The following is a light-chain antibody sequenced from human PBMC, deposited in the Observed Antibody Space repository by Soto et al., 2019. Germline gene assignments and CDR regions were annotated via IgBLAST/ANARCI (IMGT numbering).Light chain of an antibody. CDR1: QSVSSSS. CDR2: DTS. V-gene: IGKV3-20*01. Sequence: EIVLTQSPGTLSLSPGERATISCRASQSVSSSSFAWYQQKPGQAPRLLMYDTSSRATGIPDMFSGSGSGTDFTLTISRLETEDFAVYYCQRYDSSTGTFGQGTMVDIK. CDR3: QRYDSSTGT. J-gene: IGKJ1*01.